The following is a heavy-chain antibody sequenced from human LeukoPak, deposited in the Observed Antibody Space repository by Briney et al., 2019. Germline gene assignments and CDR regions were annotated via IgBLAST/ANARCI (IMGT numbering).Heavy chain of an antibody. V-gene: IGHV4-34*01. CDR2: INHSGFT. CDR3: ARTPYYYYYGMDV. D-gene: IGHD2-15*01. CDR1: GGSFSGYY. Sequence: SETLSLTCSVYGGSFSGYYWSWIREPPGKGLEWIGEINHSGFTNYNPSLKSRVTISVDTSKNHFSLKLSSVTAADTAVYYCARTPYYYYYGMDVWGQGTTVTVSS. J-gene: IGHJ6*02.